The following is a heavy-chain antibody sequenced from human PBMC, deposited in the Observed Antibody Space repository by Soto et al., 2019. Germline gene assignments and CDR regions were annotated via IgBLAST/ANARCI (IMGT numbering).Heavy chain of an antibody. CDR2: INSDGST. CDR3: VRDNGGY. J-gene: IGHJ4*02. D-gene: IGHD2-8*01. Sequence: VQVVESGGGLVQPGGSLRLSCAASGFTFNKYPLYWVRQAAGKGLVWVSRINSDGSTFYADSVKGRITISRDNAKDTVYLQMNSLSVEHTAVYFCVRDNGGYWGQGTLVTVSS. V-gene: IGHV3-74*01. CDR1: GFTFNKYP.